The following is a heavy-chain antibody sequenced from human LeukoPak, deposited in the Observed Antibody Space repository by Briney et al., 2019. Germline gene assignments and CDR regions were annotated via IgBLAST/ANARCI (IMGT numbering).Heavy chain of an antibody. Sequence: SETLSLTCTVSGGSISSGSYYWSWIRQPAGKGLEWIGRIYTSGSTNYNPSLKSRVTISVDTSKNQFSLRLSSVTAADTAVYYCAREHIAARSFDPWGREPWSPSPQ. V-gene: IGHV4-61*02. J-gene: IGHJ5*02. CDR3: AREHIAARSFDP. D-gene: IGHD6-6*01. CDR2: IYTSGST. CDR1: GGSISSGSYY.